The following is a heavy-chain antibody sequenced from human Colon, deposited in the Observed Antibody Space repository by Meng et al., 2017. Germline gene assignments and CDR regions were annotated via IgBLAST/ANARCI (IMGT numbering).Heavy chain of an antibody. J-gene: IGHJ4*02. CDR2: ITTGDT. CDR1: GFTFDDFG. V-gene: IGHV3-43D*04. CDR3: SKRGVTGQYNFEN. D-gene: IGHD3-10*01. Sequence: EMRLVGSGGVVVQPGGSLRVSCAASGFTFDDFGMHWVRQGPGKGLEWVSTITTGDTYYADSVKGRFTVSRDNSKSTMFLQMNSLRAEDTAMYFCSKRGVTGQYNFENWGQGTLVTVSS.